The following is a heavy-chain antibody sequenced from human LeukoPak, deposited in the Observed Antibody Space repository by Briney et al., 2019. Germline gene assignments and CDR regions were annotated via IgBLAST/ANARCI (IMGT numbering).Heavy chain of an antibody. CDR2: ISTSGISK. CDR1: GFIFSDYY. D-gene: IGHD6-13*01. CDR3: ARDPIAAPGTNFYHYYIDV. Sequence: GGSLRLSCAASGFIFSDYYMTWIRQAPGKGLEWISYISTSGISKYYADSVKGRFTISRDNTKNSLYLQMNSLSVDDTGVYYCARDPIAAPGTNFYHYYIDVWGKGTTVTVSS. J-gene: IGHJ6*03. V-gene: IGHV3-11*04.